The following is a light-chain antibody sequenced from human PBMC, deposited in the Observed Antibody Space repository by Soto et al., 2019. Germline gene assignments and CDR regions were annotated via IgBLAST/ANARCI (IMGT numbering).Light chain of an antibody. Sequence: QLVLTQPASVSGSPGQSITISCTGTSSDVGGYSYVSWYQQHPGKAPKLIIYDVFSRPSGVSTRFSGSKSGNTASLTISGLQADDEADYYCSSYSSANTLGVFGGGTKLTVL. V-gene: IGLV2-14*01. J-gene: IGLJ2*01. CDR1: SSDVGGYSY. CDR3: SSYSSANTLGV. CDR2: DVF.